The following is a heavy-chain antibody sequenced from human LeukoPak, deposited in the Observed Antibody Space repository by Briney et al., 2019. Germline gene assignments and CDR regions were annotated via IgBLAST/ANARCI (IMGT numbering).Heavy chain of an antibody. CDR2: IKQDGSEK. CDR3: VRGFCSSTSCLRRLDY. J-gene: IGHJ4*02. D-gene: IGHD2-2*01. CDR1: GFTFSNYW. V-gene: IGHV3-7*04. Sequence: GGSLRLSCAASGFTFSNYWLTWVRQAPGKGLEWVANIKQDGSEKYYVDSVKGRFTISRDNAKNSLYLQMNSLRAEDTAVYYCVRGFCSSTSCLRRLDYWGQGTLATVSS.